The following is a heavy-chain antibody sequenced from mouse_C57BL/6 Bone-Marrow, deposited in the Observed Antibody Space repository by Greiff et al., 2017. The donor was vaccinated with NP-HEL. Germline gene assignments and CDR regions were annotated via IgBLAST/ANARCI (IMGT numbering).Heavy chain of an antibody. CDR3: ARSTRWLLPFAY. CDR1: GYTFTSYW. CDR2: INPSNGGT. Sequence: QVQLQQPGTELVKPGAPVKLSCKASGYTFTSYWMHWVKQRPGQGLEWIGNINPSNGGTNYNEKFKSKATLTVDKSSSTAYMQLSSLTSEDSAVYYCARSTRWLLPFAYWGQGTLVTVSA. J-gene: IGHJ3*01. V-gene: IGHV1-53*01. D-gene: IGHD2-3*01.